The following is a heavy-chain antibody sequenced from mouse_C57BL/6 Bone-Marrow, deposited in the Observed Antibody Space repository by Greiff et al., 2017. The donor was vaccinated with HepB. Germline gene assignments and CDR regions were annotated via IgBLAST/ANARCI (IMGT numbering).Heavy chain of an antibody. Sequence: VQLQQSGPGLVQPSQSLSITCTVSGFSLTSYGVHWVRQSPGKGLEWLGVIWSGGSTDYNAAFISRLSISKDNSKSQVFFKMNSLQADDTAIYYCARIGLIYYDYDWFAYWGQGTLVTVSA. J-gene: IGHJ3*01. CDR3: ARIGLIYYDYDWFAY. CDR1: GFSLTSYG. CDR2: IWSGGST. V-gene: IGHV2-2*01. D-gene: IGHD2-4*01.